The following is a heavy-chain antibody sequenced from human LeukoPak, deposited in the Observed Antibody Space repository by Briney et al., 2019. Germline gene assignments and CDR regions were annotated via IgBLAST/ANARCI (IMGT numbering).Heavy chain of an antibody. CDR2: IYHSGST. CDR3: ASGYFVHTFDF. Sequence: SETLSLTCTVSGYSISSGYYWGWIRQPPGKGLEWIGSIYHSGSTYYNPSLKSRVTISVDTSKNQFSLKLTSVTAADTAIFYCASGYFVHTFDFWGQGTLGTVSS. CDR1: GYSISSGYY. J-gene: IGHJ4*02. V-gene: IGHV4-38-2*02. D-gene: IGHD2-2*03.